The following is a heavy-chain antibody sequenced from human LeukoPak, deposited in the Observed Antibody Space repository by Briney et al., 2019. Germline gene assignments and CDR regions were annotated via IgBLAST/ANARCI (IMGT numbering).Heavy chain of an antibody. Sequence: ASVKVSCKASGYTFTSYGISWVRQAPGQGLEWMGWISAYNGNTNYAQKLQGRVTMTTDTSTSTAYMELRSLRSEDTAVYYCASGPPYDSSGYYRYWGQGTLVTVSS. J-gene: IGHJ4*02. D-gene: IGHD3-22*01. CDR3: ASGPPYDSSGYYRY. CDR2: ISAYNGNT. V-gene: IGHV1-18*01. CDR1: GYTFTSYG.